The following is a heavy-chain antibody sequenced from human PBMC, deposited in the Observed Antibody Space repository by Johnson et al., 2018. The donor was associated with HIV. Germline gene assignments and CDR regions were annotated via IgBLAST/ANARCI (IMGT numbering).Heavy chain of an antibody. Sequence: VHLVESGGGLVQPGGSLRLSCAASGFTFSSYAMHWVRQAPGKGLEYVSAISSNGGSTYYATSVKGRFTISRDNSKNTLYLQMGSLRAEDMAVYYCARDEPTDDAFDIWGQGTIVTVSS. J-gene: IGHJ3*02. CDR3: ARDEPTDDAFDI. CDR2: ISSNGGST. V-gene: IGHV3-64*01. CDR1: GFTFSSYA.